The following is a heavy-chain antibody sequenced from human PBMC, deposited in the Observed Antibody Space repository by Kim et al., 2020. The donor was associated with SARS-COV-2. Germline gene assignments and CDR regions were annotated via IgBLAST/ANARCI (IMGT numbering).Heavy chain of an antibody. CDR3: ARSWFGELLGWFDP. J-gene: IGHJ5*02. D-gene: IGHD3-10*01. V-gene: IGHV3-66*01. Sequence: ADSVKGRFTISRDNSKNTLYLQMNSLRAEDTAVYYCARSWFGELLGWFDPWGQGTLVTVSS.